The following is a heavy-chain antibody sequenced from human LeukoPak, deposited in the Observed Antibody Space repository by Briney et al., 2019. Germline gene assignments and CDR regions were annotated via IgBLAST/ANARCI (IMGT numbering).Heavy chain of an antibody. V-gene: IGHV4-34*01. CDR3: ARVSVGY. D-gene: IGHD1-26*01. CDR1: GGSFSGYY. J-gene: IGHJ4*02. Sequence: SETLSLTCAVYGGSFSGYYWSWIRQPPGKGLEWIGEINHSGSTNYNPSLKSRVTIPIDTSKNQFSLKLSSVTAADTAVYYCARVSVGYWGQGTLVTVSS. CDR2: INHSGST.